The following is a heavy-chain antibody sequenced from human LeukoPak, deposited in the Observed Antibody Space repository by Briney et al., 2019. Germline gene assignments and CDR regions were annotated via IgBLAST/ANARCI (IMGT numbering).Heavy chain of an antibody. D-gene: IGHD5-12*01. CDR2: IYYGGST. Sequence: SQTLSLTCTVSARPNTTYYWSWIRQPPGKGLESLAFIYYGGSTNYHPSLKSRVAISLDTSKNQFSLRLTSVTAADTAVYYCARHVIYSGVYSYWFDPWGLGTLVTVSS. J-gene: IGHJ5*02. CDR1: ARPNTTYY. CDR3: ARHVIYSGVYSYWFDP. V-gene: IGHV4-59*08.